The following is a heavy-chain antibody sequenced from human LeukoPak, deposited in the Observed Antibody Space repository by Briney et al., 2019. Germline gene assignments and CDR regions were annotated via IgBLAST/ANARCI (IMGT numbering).Heavy chain of an antibody. CDR1: GFTFSSYW. V-gene: IGHV3-74*01. J-gene: IGHJ3*01. Sequence: GGSLRLSCAASGFTFSSYWMHWVRQAPGKGLLWVSRINSDGSSTSYADSVKGRFTISRDNAKNTLYLHMNSLRADDTAVYYCATDYPTPGPAFDFWGQGTMVTVSS. D-gene: IGHD2-8*02. CDR3: ATDYPTPGPAFDF. CDR2: INSDGSST.